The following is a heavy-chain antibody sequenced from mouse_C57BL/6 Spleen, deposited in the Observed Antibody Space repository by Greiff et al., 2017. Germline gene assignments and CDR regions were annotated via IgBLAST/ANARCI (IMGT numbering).Heavy chain of an antibody. Sequence: QVQLKESGPGLVQPSQSLSITCTVSGFSLTSYGVHWVRQSPGKGLEWLGVIWSGGSTDYNAAFISRLSISKDNSKSQVFFKMNSLQADDTAIYYCARTGIYYDYEGFAYWGQGTLVTVSA. CDR3: ARTGIYYDYEGFAY. J-gene: IGHJ3*01. CDR2: IWSGGST. V-gene: IGHV2-2*01. CDR1: GFSLTSYG. D-gene: IGHD2-4*01.